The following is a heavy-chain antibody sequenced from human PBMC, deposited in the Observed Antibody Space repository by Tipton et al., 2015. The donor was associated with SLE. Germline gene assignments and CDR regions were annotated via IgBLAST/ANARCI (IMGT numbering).Heavy chain of an antibody. J-gene: IGHJ4*02. V-gene: IGHV4-39*07. Sequence: TLSLTCTVSGGSISSSSYYWGWIRQPPGKGLEWIGSIYYSGSTYYNPSLKSRVTISVDKSKNQFSLKVTSVTAADTAVYFCAGSGTYYKYWGQGTLVTVSS. D-gene: IGHD1-26*01. CDR2: IYYSGST. CDR1: GGSISSSSYY. CDR3: AGSGTYYKY.